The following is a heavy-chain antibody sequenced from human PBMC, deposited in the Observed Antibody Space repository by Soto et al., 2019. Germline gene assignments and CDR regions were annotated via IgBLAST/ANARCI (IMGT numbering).Heavy chain of an antibody. CDR1: GGSMTNYY. CDR3: VRYGDFSEKNGQPLFDY. D-gene: IGHD3-3*01. Sequence: QVQLQESGTRLVKPSETLSLTCTVSGGSMTNYYWAWIRQPAGKGLEWIGRIFGIGYTNYNPSLKSRFILEVDTSKSQFSLKLTSVTAADTAVYYCVRYGDFSEKNGQPLFDYWGQGTLVAVSA. J-gene: IGHJ4*02. CDR2: IFGIGYT. V-gene: IGHV4-4*07.